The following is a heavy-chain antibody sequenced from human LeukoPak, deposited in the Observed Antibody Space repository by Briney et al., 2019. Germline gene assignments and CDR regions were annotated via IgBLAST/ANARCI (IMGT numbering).Heavy chain of an antibody. Sequence: SETLSLTCTVSGGSVSSNRFYWGWIRQPPGKGLEWIGSMYYSGGTYYNPSLKSRVTISADTYKNQFSLKLSSVTAADTAVYYCARDPDYYDDSGYTWGQETLVTVSS. CDR1: GGSVSSNRFY. CDR2: MYYSGGT. CDR3: ARDPDYYDDSGYT. D-gene: IGHD3-22*01. J-gene: IGHJ5*02. V-gene: IGHV4-39*07.